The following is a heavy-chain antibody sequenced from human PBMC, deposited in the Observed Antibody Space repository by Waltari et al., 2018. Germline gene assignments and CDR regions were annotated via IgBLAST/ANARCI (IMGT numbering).Heavy chain of an antibody. CDR2: IYTSGST. Sequence: QVQLQESGPGLVKPSETLSLPCTVSGGSISSYYLSWIRQPAGKGLEWIGRIYTSGSTNYNPSLKSRVTISVDKSKNQFSLKLSSVTAADTAVYYCARESGYSSGWYLDYWGQGTLVTVSS. D-gene: IGHD6-19*01. V-gene: IGHV4-4*07. CDR3: ARESGYSSGWYLDY. CDR1: GGSISSYY. J-gene: IGHJ4*02.